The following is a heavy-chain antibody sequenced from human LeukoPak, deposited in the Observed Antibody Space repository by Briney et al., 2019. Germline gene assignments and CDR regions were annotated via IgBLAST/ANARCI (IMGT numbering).Heavy chain of an antibody. CDR1: GGSFSGYY. CDR3: ARHGRGTYYYLPNRGNCFDP. CDR2: INHSGST. D-gene: IGHD1-26*01. V-gene: IGHV4-34*01. Sequence: SETLSLTCAVYGGSFSGYYWSWIRQPPGKGLEWIGEINHSGSTNYNPSLKSRVSISVHTSKNQFSLRLSSVTAADTAVYYCARHGRGTYYYLPNRGNCFDPWGQGTLVTVSS. J-gene: IGHJ5*02.